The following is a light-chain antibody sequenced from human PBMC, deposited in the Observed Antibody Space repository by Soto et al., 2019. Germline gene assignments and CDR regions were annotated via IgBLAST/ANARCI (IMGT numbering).Light chain of an antibody. CDR3: QPFNSYPRT. Sequence: AIQLTQSPSSLSTSVGDRVTITCRASQGISSALAWYQQKPGKAPKLLIYDASSVESGVPSRFSGSGSGTDFTLTISSLQPEDFATYYCQPFNSYPRTVGQGTRLEIK. CDR2: DAS. V-gene: IGKV1-13*02. J-gene: IGKJ5*01. CDR1: QGISSA.